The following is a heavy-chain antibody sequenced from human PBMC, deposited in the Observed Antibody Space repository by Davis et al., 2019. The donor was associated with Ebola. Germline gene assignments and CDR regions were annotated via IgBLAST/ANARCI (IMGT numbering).Heavy chain of an antibody. CDR1: GGSISSYY. Sequence: GSLRLSCTVSGGSISSYYWSWIRQPPGKGLEWIGYIYYSGSTNYNPSLKSRVTISVDTSKNQFSLKLSSVTAADTAVYYCARATYGDCFDYWGQGTLVTVSS. J-gene: IGHJ4*02. D-gene: IGHD4-17*01. CDR2: IYYSGST. V-gene: IGHV4-59*01. CDR3: ARATYGDCFDY.